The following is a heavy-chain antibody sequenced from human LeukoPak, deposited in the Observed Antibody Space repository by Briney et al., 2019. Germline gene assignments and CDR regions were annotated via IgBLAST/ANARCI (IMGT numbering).Heavy chain of an antibody. CDR3: ARAPSLSRTYSGSYFGAFDI. Sequence: PGGSLRLSCAASGFTFSDYYMSWIRQAPGKGLEWVSYISSSGSTIYYADSVKGRFTISRDNAKNSLYLQMNSLRAEDTAVYYCARAPSLSRTYSGSYFGAFDIWGQGTMATVSS. V-gene: IGHV3-11*01. CDR1: GFTFSDYY. D-gene: IGHD1-26*01. J-gene: IGHJ3*02. CDR2: ISSSGSTI.